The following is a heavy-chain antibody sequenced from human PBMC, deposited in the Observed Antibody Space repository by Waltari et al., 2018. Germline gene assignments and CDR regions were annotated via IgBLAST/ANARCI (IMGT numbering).Heavy chain of an antibody. CDR3: AAEKWERQGGYYYFGMDV. D-gene: IGHD1-26*01. CDR2: MNPKVGTI. J-gene: IGHJ6*02. Sequence: QVQLVQSGAEVKKPGASVKVSCKASGDTFTNSDINWVRQAPGQGLGWMGWMNPKVGTIGEEHKFLGRGTTTMDISINTAYMELSRLTAEDTAVYYCAAEKWERQGGYYYFGMDVWGQGTTVTVSS. CDR1: GDTFTNSD. V-gene: IGHV1-8*01.